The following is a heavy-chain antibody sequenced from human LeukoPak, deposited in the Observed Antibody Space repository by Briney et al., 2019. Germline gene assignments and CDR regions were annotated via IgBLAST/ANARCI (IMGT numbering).Heavy chain of an antibody. CDR2: IYYSGST. CDR1: GGSISSYY. Sequence: SETLSLTCTVSGGSISSYYWSWIRQPPGKGLEWIGYIYYSGSTNYNPSLKSRVTISVDTSKNQFSLKLSSVTAADTAVYYCARTGGLLEWLSNYDYWGQGTLVTVSS. V-gene: IGHV4-59*08. J-gene: IGHJ4*02. CDR3: ARTGGLLEWLSNYDY. D-gene: IGHD3-3*01.